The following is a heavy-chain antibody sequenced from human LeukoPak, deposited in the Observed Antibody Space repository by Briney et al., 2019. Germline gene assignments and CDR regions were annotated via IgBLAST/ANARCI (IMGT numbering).Heavy chain of an antibody. Sequence: ATVKVSCKASGGTFRNYPISWVRQAPGQGLEWMGGILPIFRMTNYAEKFQGRVTITADESTTTAYLELNSLRSEDTAVYYCAICSSTWSGDRPDSWGQGSLVTVSS. CDR3: AICSSTWSGDRPDS. V-gene: IGHV1-69*13. J-gene: IGHJ4*02. CDR1: GGTFRNYP. CDR2: ILPIFRMT. D-gene: IGHD2-2*01.